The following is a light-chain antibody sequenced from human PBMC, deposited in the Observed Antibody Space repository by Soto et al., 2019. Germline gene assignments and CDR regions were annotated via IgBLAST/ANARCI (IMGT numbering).Light chain of an antibody. J-gene: IGKJ5*01. CDR1: QSISRY. CDR3: QQYNEWPLT. V-gene: IGKV3-15*01. CDR2: DAS. Sequence: EIAMTQSPATLSVSPGERATLSCRASQSISRYLAWYQQKPGQGPSLLIYDASTRATGVPARFSGSGSGTEFTLTISSLQSEDFGVYYCQQYNEWPLTFGQGTRLEI.